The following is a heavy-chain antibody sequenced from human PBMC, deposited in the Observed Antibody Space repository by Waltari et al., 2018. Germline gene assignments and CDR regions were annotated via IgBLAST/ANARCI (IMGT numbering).Heavy chain of an antibody. Sequence: QVQLVQSGAEVKKPGSSVKFPCQASGGTFSSHAISWFRQSPGQGLEWMGGIIPTFGTANYAQKFQGRVTITADESTSTAYMELSSLRSEDTAVYYCARGSSVVPVPRRDYYYYYMDVWGKGTTVTVSS. CDR1: GGTFSSHA. D-gene: IGHD2-2*01. CDR2: IIPTFGTA. J-gene: IGHJ6*03. CDR3: ARGSSVVPVPRRDYYYYYMDV. V-gene: IGHV1-69*01.